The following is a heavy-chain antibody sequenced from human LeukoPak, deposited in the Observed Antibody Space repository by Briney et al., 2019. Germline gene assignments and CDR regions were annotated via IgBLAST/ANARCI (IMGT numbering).Heavy chain of an antibody. CDR2: ISAYNGNT. V-gene: IGHV1-18*01. D-gene: IGHD3-9*01. CDR3: ASTALRYFDWLLAPYYYYGMDV. Sequence: ASVKVSCTASGYTFTIYGISWVRQAPGQGLEWMGWISAYNGNTNYAQKLQGRITMTTDTSTSTAYMELRSLRSDDTAVYYCASTALRYFDWLLAPYYYYGMDVWGQGTTVTVSS. CDR1: GYTFTIYG. J-gene: IGHJ6*02.